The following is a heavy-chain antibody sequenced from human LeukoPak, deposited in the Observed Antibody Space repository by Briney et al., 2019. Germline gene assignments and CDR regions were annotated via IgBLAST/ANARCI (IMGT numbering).Heavy chain of an antibody. D-gene: IGHD2-21*02. CDR3: ARGTSGDYPFDY. CDR2: INPTGGST. Sequence: ASVKVSCKASGYXFTSYYIHWVRQAPGQGLEWMAVINPTGGSTSYAQKFQGRVTMTRDTSTSTVYMELSSLRSEDTAVYYCARGTSGDYPFDYWGQGTLVTVSS. V-gene: IGHV1-46*01. J-gene: IGHJ4*02. CDR1: GYXFTSYY.